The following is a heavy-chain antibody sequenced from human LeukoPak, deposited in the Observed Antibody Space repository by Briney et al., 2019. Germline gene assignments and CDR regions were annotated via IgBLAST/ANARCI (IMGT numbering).Heavy chain of an antibody. V-gene: IGHV1-69*13. CDR3: AASVEMATIKDY. J-gene: IGHJ4*02. Sequence: GASVKVSCKASRGTFSTYAISWVRQAPGQGLEWMGGIITIFGTAQYAQKFQSRVTITADESTSTPYMELSSLRSEDTAVYYCAASVEMATIKDYWGQGTLVTVSS. CDR2: IITIFGTA. CDR1: RGTFSTYA. D-gene: IGHD5-24*01.